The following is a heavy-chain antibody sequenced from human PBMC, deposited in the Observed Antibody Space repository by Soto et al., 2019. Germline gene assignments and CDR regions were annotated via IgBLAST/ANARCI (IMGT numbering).Heavy chain of an antibody. CDR2: IKPDSGGT. CDR1: GYTFTGYY. J-gene: IGHJ6*02. V-gene: IGHV1-2*02. Sequence: ASVKVSCKASGYTFTGYYMHWVRQAPGQGLEWMGGIKPDSGGTDYAEKFQGGVTVTRDTSINTAYMELSRLRHDDTAVSYCASLKRLFDDRDHIWEAHYNCGLDVWGQGTTVTVSS. D-gene: IGHD1-26*01. CDR3: ASLKRLFDDRDHIWEAHYNCGLDV.